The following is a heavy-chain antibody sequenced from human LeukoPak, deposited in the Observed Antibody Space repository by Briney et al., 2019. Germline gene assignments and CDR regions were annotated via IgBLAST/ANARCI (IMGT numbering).Heavy chain of an antibody. CDR1: GFTFSGSW. V-gene: IGHV3-7*01. CDR2: IKEDGSEK. Sequence: GSLRLSCAASGFTFSGSWMTWVRQAPGKGLGWVANIKEDGSEKFYVDSVKGRFTISRDNAKNSLYLQMNSLRAEDTAVYYCARDQRASPAPADYWGQGTLVTVSP. CDR3: ARDQRASPAPADY. J-gene: IGHJ4*02.